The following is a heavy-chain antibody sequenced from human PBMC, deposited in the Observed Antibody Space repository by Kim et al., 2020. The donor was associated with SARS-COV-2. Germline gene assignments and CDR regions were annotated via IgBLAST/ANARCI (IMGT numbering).Heavy chain of an antibody. CDR2: ISGSGGST. D-gene: IGHD4-17*01. J-gene: IGHJ4*02. V-gene: IGHV3-23*01. CDR3: AKDSGNDSGGQLDY. CDR1: GFTFSSYA. Sequence: GGSLRLSCAASGFTFSSYAMSWVRQAPGKGLEWVSAISGSGGSTYYAGSVKGRFTISRDKSKNTMYLQMNSLRAEDTAVYYCAKDSGNDSGGQLDYWGQGTLVTVSS.